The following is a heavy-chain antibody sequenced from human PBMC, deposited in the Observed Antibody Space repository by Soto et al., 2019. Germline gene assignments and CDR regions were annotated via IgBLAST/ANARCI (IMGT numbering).Heavy chain of an antibody. CDR1: GGFLMESY. Sequence: DPLCPTCSVYGGFLMESYWTWIRQPPVKGLEWIGEINHVGGTNYNPSLKSRVTMSVDTSQNQFSLRLISVTAADTAMYFCVRIRYQLPSSVLWLDPWGQGTPVTVSS. CDR2: INHVGGT. CDR3: VRIRYQLPSSVLWLDP. V-gene: IGHV4-34*01. D-gene: IGHD3-16*01. J-gene: IGHJ5*02.